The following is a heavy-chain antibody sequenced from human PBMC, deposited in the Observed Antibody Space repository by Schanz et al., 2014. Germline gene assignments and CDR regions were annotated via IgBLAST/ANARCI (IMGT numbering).Heavy chain of an antibody. D-gene: IGHD3-10*01. Sequence: LQLQESGSGLMKPSQTLSLTCAVSGGSISSGGYSWNWIRQSPGKGLEWIGYIYYSGNTYYNPSLKSRVTISVARSKTQFSLRLDSVTAADTAVYYCALREKPYGPFASWGQGALVTVSS. CDR3: ALREKPYGPFAS. CDR1: GGSISSGGYS. J-gene: IGHJ4*02. CDR2: IYYSGNT. V-gene: IGHV4-30-2*06.